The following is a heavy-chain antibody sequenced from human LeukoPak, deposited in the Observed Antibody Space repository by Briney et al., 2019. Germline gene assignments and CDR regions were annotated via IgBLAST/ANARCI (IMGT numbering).Heavy chain of an antibody. CDR1: GYTFTGYY. Sequence: AASVKVSCKASGYTFTGYYMHWVRQAPGQGLEWMGWINPNSGGTNYAQKFQGRVTMTRDTSISTAYMELSRLRSDDAAVYYCARVADSSGWSHYFDYWGQGTLVTVSS. V-gene: IGHV1-2*02. CDR2: INPNSGGT. D-gene: IGHD6-19*01. CDR3: ARVADSSGWSHYFDY. J-gene: IGHJ4*02.